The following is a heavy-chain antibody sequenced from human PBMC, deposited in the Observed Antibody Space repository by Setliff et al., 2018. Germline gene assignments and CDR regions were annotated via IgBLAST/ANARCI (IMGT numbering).Heavy chain of an antibody. CDR1: GFTFSNHW. D-gene: IGHD1-26*01. CDR3: AREWQVGSGWVDTVDI. Sequence: PGESLKISCAASGFTFSNHWMHWVRQTPGKGLVWVSRINGDGRSTNYADSVKGRFTISRDNAKNTLYLQMNSLRAEDTAVYFCAREWQVGSGWVDTVDIWGQGIMVTVSS. CDR2: INGDGRST. J-gene: IGHJ3*02. V-gene: IGHV3-74*01.